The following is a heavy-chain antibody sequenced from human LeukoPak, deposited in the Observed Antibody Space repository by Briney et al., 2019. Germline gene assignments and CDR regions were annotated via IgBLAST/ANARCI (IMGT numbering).Heavy chain of an antibody. D-gene: IGHD2-2*01. J-gene: IGHJ1*01. CDR1: GYTFTSYA. Sequence: ASVKVSCKASGYTFTSYAMHWVRQAPGQRLEWMGWINAGNGNTEYSQKFQGRVTITRDTSASTAYMELSSLRSEDTAVYYCARHSSTSLEYFQHWGQGTLVTVSS. CDR2: INAGNGNT. CDR3: ARHSSTSLEYFQH. V-gene: IGHV1-3*01.